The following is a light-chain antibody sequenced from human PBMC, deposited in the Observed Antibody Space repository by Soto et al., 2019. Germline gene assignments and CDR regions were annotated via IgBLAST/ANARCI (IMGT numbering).Light chain of an antibody. V-gene: IGKV1-5*03. Sequence: DIQMTQSPSSLSASVGDSVTITCRASQGINRWLAWYQQKPGKAPELLIYQASSLQSGVPSRFSGGGSGSGTEFTLTLSSLQPDDFAPYYCQPYNSYPWTFGQGTKVEFK. CDR3: QPYNSYPWT. J-gene: IGKJ1*01. CDR1: QGINRW. CDR2: QAS.